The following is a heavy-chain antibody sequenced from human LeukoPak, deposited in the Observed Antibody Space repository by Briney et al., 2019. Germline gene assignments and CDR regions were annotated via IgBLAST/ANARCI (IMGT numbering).Heavy chain of an antibody. V-gene: IGHV3-49*04. CDR3: TRDRSPLEPYDAFDI. J-gene: IGHJ3*02. CDR1: GFTFGDYA. Sequence: GGSLRLSCTASGFTFGDYAMSWVRQAPGKGLEWVGFIRSKAYGGTTEYAASVKGRFTISRDDSKSIAYLQMNSLKTEDTAVYYCTRDRSPLEPYDAFDIWGQGTMVTVSS. D-gene: IGHD1-1*01. CDR2: IRSKAYGGTT.